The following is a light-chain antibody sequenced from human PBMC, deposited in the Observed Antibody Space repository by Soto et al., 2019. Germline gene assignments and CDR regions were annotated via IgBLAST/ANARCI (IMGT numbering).Light chain of an antibody. CDR1: QSVSSSF. CDR2: GAS. CDR3: QQYGVWLRT. Sequence: ESAVNLPPGKLSVXPGEXGTLXXXXSQSVSSSFLAWYQQKPGQAPSLLIYGASTRATGIPDRFSGSGSGTDFTLTISRLEPEDFAVYYCQQYGVWLRTFTQVT. V-gene: IGKV3-20*01. J-gene: IGKJ1*01.